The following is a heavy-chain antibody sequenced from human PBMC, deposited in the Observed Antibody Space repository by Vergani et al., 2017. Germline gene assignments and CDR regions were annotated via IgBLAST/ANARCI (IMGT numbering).Heavy chain of an antibody. CDR3: ARALVRDIQLWLPMDY. D-gene: IGHD5-18*01. Sequence: QVQLVQSGAEVKKPGASVKVSCKASGYTFTGYYMHWVRQAPGQGLEWMGGIIPIFGTANYAQKFQGRVTVTADESTSTAYMELSSLRSEDTAVYYCARALVRDIQLWLPMDYWGQGTLVTVSS. V-gene: IGHV1-69*01. CDR1: GYTFTGYY. J-gene: IGHJ4*02. CDR2: IIPIFGTA.